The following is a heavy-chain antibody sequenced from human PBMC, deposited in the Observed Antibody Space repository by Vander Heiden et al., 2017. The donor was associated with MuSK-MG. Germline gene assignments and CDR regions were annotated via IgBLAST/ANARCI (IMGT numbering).Heavy chain of an antibody. D-gene: IGHD3-10*01. J-gene: IGHJ4*02. CDR2: IIPILNVA. CDR1: GGTFMSYT. Sequence: QVQLVQSGAEMKKPGSSVKVSCKASGGTFMSYTISWVRQAPEQGLEWMGRIIPILNVANYAQKFQDRVTITADTSTTTAYMELSSLRSEDTAVYYCARDEMPHAASGSGQPFDYWGQGTLGTVSS. CDR3: ARDEMPHAASGSGQPFDY. V-gene: IGHV1-69*08.